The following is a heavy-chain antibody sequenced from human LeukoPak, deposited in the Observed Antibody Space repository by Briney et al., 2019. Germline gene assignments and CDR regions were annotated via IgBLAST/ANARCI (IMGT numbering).Heavy chain of an antibody. D-gene: IGHD4/OR15-4a*01. V-gene: IGHV3-7*03. J-gene: IGHJ4*02. CDR2: IKQDGSEK. CDR3: ARSLRGASNEY. Sequence: GGSLRLSCAASGFTFSSYWMSWVRQTPGKGLEWVASIKQDGSEKAYVDSVKGRFTISRDSAKNSLFLQMNTLRAEDTAVYYCARSLRGASNEYWGQGTLVTASS. CDR1: GFTFSSYW.